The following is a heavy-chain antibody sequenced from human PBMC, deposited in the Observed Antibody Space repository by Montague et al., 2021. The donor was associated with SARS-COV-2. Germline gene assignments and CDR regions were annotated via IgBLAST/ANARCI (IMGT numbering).Heavy chain of an antibody. V-gene: IGHV4-31*03. CDR1: GGSISSGGYY. CDR2: IYYSGST. J-gene: IGHJ3*02. Sequence: TLSLTCTVSGGSISSGGYYWSWIRQHPGKGLECIGYIYYSGSTYYNPSLKSRVTISVDTSKNQFSLKLSSVTAADTAVYYCARARITKIVVVNAYDIWGQGTMVTVSS. CDR3: ARARITKIVVVNAYDI. D-gene: IGHD3-22*01.